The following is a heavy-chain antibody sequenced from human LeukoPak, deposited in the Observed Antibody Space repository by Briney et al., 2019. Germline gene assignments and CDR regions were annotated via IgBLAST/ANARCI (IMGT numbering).Heavy chain of an antibody. J-gene: IGHJ3*02. Sequence: SETLSLTCAVSGYSISSGYYWGWIRQPPGKGLEWIGSIYHSGSTYYNPSLKSRVTISVDTSKNQFSLKLSSVTAADTAVYYCARPHNWNSVGAFDIWGQGTMVTVSS. CDR1: GYSISSGYY. CDR2: IYHSGST. D-gene: IGHD1-7*01. V-gene: IGHV4-38-2*01. CDR3: ARPHNWNSVGAFDI.